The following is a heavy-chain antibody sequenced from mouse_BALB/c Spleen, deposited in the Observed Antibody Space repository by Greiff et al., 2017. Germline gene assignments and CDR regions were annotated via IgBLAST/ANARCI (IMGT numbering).Heavy chain of an antibody. D-gene: IGHD2-14*01. Sequence: EVKVEESGGGLVQPGGSLKLSCAASGFTFSSYGMSWVRQTPDKRLELVATINSNGGSTYYPDSVKGRFTISRDNAKNTLYLQMSSLKSEDTAMYYCARGQVHYAMDYWGQGTSVTVSS. J-gene: IGHJ4*01. CDR3: ARGQVHYAMDY. CDR1: GFTFSSYG. CDR2: INSNGGST. V-gene: IGHV5-6-3*01.